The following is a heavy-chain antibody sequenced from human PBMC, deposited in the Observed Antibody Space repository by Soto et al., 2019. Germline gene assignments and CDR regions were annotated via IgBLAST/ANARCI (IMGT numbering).Heavy chain of an antibody. V-gene: IGHV3-7*03. J-gene: IGHJ5*02. CDR1: RFTFRTSW. Sequence: EVQLVESGGGLVQPGGSLRLSCAASRFTFRTSWMSWVRQAPGEGLEWVANIKQDGSESYYVDSVKGRFTISRDNVKNSLYLQMNSLRAEDTAVYYCARARSSSTWYWFDPWGQGTLVTVSS. CDR2: IKQDGSES. CDR3: ARARSSSTWYWFDP. D-gene: IGHD2-2*01.